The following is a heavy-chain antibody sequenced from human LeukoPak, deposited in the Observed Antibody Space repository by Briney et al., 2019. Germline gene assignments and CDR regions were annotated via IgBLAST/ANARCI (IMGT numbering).Heavy chain of an antibody. CDR1: GGTFSSYA. CDR3: ARDPVGISRGGYFDY. Sequence: ASVKVSCKASGGTFSSYAISWVRQAPGQGLEWMGGIIPIFGTANYAQKFQGRVTITTDESTSTAYMELSSLRSEDTAVYYCARDPVGISRGGYFDYWGQGTLVTVSP. D-gene: IGHD3-10*01. J-gene: IGHJ4*02. V-gene: IGHV1-69*05. CDR2: IIPIFGTA.